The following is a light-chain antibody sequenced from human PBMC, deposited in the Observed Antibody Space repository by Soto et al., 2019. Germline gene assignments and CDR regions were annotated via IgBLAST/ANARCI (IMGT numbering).Light chain of an antibody. Sequence: QSVLTQPASVSGSPGQSITISCTGTSSDVGGYNYVSWYQQHPGKAPKLMIYEVSNRPSGLSNRFSGYKSGNTASLTISGLQAEDEADYYCSSYTSSSTYVFGTGTKLTVL. J-gene: IGLJ1*01. V-gene: IGLV2-14*01. CDR1: SSDVGGYNY. CDR2: EVS. CDR3: SSYTSSSTYV.